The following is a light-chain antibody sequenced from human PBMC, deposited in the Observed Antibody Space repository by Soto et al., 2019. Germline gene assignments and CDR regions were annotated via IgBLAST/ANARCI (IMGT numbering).Light chain of an antibody. CDR1: QSVSSRD. J-gene: IGKJ2*01. CDR2: ATS. V-gene: IGKV3-20*01. CDR3: QQYDNSPGYT. Sequence: EIVLTQSPGTLSLSPGERATLSCRASQSVSSRDLAWYQQKPGQAPRLLIYATSSRAAGIPDRFSGSGSGTDFTLTISRLEPEDFAVYYCQQYDNSPGYTFGQGTKLEI.